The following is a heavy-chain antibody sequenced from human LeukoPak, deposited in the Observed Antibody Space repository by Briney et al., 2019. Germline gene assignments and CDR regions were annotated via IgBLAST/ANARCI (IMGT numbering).Heavy chain of an antibody. CDR3: ARKREDYFGSGLLDY. Sequence: GGSLRLSCAASGFTFSSYGMRWVRQAPGKGLVCVSAISGSGGSTYYADSVKGRFTISRDNSRNTLFLQMNSLRAEDTAVYYCARKREDYFGSGLLDYWGQGTLVTVSS. J-gene: IGHJ4*02. D-gene: IGHD3-10*01. CDR1: GFTFSSYG. V-gene: IGHV3-23*01. CDR2: ISGSGGST.